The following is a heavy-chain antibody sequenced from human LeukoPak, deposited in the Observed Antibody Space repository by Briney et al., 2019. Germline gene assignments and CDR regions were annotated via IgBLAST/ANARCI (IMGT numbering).Heavy chain of an antibody. J-gene: IGHJ4*02. CDR3: AKDRFYYGSGTYYTPTFDY. D-gene: IGHD3-10*01. Sequence: GGSLRLSCAASGFTFTSYAMSWVRQAPGKGLEWVSSIGGSGGSTYYSDSVRGRFTISRDNSKNTLYLRMNSLRAEDTAVYYCAKDRFYYGSGTYYTPTFDYWGQGTLVTVSS. CDR2: IGGSGGST. V-gene: IGHV3-23*01. CDR1: GFTFTSYA.